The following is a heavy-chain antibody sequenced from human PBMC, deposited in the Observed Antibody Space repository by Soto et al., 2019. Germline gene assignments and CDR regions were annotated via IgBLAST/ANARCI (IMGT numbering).Heavy chain of an antibody. CDR2: IIPIFGTA. CDR3: ATSHPNLGLGY. V-gene: IGHV1-69*13. CDR1: GGTFSSYA. Sequence: GASVKVSCKASGGTFSSYAISWVRQAPGQGLEWMGGIIPIFGTANYAQKFQGRVTITADESTSTAYMELSSLRSEDTAAYYCATSHPNLGLGYWGQGTLVTVSS. D-gene: IGHD3-16*01. J-gene: IGHJ4*02.